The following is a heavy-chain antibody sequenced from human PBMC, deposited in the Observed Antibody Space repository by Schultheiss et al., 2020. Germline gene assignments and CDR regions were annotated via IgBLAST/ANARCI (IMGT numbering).Heavy chain of an antibody. CDR1: GYTFTGYY. D-gene: IGHD6-19*01. J-gene: IGHJ4*02. Sequence: GESLKISCKASGYTFTGYYMHWVRQAPGQGLEWMGWINPNSGGTNYAQKFQGRVTMTRDTSISTAYMELSRLRSDDTAVYYCARGFDFGSGWIDYWGQGTLVTVSS. CDR2: INPNSGGT. CDR3: ARGFDFGSGWIDY. V-gene: IGHV1-2*02.